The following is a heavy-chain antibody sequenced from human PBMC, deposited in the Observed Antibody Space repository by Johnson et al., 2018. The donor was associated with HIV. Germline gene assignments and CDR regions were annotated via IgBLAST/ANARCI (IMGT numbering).Heavy chain of an antibody. CDR2: ISYDGSNE. D-gene: IGHD2/OR15-2a*01. V-gene: IGHV3-30*04. CDR3: AREGREYGRDAFDI. CDR1: GFTFSMYS. J-gene: IGHJ3*02. Sequence: QVQLVESGGGVVQPGRSLRLSCAASGFTFSMYSMHWVSQAPGKGLEWVALISYDGSNEYYTDSVEGRFTISRDNAKNSVFLQMNSLRAEDTGVCFCAREGREYGRDAFDIWGQGTMVTVSS.